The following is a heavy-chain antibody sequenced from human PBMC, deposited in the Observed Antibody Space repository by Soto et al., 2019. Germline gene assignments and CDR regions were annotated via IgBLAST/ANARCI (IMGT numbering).Heavy chain of an antibody. D-gene: IGHD2-15*01. V-gene: IGHV6-1*01. CDR2: TYYRSKWYN. Sequence: QVQLQQSGPGLVKPSQTLSLTCAISGDSVSSNSAAWNWIRQSPSRGLEWLGRTYYRSKWYNDYAVSVKSRITINPDTSKNQFSLQLNSVTPEDTAVYYCARSSLNCSGGSCYLYYYYYMDVWGKGTTVTVSS. CDR1: GDSVSSNSAA. J-gene: IGHJ6*03. CDR3: ARSSLNCSGGSCYLYYYYYMDV.